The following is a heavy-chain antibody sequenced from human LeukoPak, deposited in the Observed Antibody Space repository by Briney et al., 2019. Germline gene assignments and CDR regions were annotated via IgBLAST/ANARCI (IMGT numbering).Heavy chain of an antibody. V-gene: IGHV3-74*01. CDR1: GFTLSSYW. CDR2: IKSDGTST. CDR3: ARYGEN. J-gene: IGHJ4*02. D-gene: IGHD3-10*01. Sequence: GGSLRLSCAASGFTLSSYWMHWVRQAPGKGLVWVSRIKSDGTSTCYADSVKGRFTISRDNAKNTLYLQMNSLRAEDTAVYYCARYGENWGQGTLVTVSS.